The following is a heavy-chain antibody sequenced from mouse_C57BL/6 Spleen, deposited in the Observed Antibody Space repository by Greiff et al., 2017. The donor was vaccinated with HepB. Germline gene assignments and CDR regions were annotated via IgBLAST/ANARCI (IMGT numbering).Heavy chain of an antibody. CDR1: GYSFTGYF. CDR3: ARKDYGYDVAFDY. D-gene: IGHD2-2*01. Sequence: SGPELVKPGDSVKISCKASGYSFTGYFMNWVMQSHGKSLEWIGRINPYNGDTFYNQKFKGKATLTVDKSSSTAHMELRSLTSEDSAVYYCARKDYGYDVAFDYWGQGTTLTVSS. CDR2: INPYNGDT. V-gene: IGHV1-20*01. J-gene: IGHJ2*01.